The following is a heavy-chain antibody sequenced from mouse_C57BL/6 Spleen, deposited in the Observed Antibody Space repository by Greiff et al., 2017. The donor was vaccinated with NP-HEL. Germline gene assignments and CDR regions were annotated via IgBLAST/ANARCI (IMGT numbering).Heavy chain of an antibody. CDR1: GYTFTGYW. V-gene: IGHV1-9*01. D-gene: IGHD1-1*01. CDR2: ILPGSGST. CDR3: ASPYYYGSSPWFAY. Sequence: QVQLQQSGAELMKPGASVKLSCKATGYTFTGYWIEWVKQRPGHGLEWIGEILPGSGSTNYNEKFKGKATFTADTSSTTAYMQLSSLTTEDSAIYYCASPYYYGSSPWFAYWGQGTLVTVSA. J-gene: IGHJ3*01.